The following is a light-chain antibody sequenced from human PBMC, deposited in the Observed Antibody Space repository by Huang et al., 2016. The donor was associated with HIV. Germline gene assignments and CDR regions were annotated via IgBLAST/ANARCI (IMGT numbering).Light chain of an antibody. Sequence: DIQMTQSPSSLSASVGDRVTITCRASQSISGYLSWYQQKPGKAPHLLMYAASTLQSGVPSRFSGSGSGTDFTLTISSLQPEDFATYYCQQSFSTPPTFGQGTNVEI. J-gene: IGKJ1*01. CDR3: QQSFSTPPT. V-gene: IGKV1-39*01. CDR1: QSISGY. CDR2: AAS.